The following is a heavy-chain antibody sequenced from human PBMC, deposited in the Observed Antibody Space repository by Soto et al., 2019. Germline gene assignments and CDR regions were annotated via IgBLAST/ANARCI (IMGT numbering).Heavy chain of an antibody. D-gene: IGHD3-16*01. Sequence: QVQLVQSGAEVKKPGASVKVSCKASGYTFSRSGISWVRQAPGQGLEWMGWINGYNGNTNYTQKMQGRITMTTDTPTSTAYMELRSLRSDDTAVDYCARMGDGPYYYYGMDVWGQGTTVIVSS. CDR2: INGYNGNT. CDR3: ARMGDGPYYYYGMDV. J-gene: IGHJ6*02. V-gene: IGHV1-18*01. CDR1: GYTFSRSG.